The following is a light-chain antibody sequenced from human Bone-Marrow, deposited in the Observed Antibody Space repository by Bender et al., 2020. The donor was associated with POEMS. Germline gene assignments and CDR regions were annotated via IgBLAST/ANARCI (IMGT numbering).Light chain of an antibody. CDR3: CSYAGPWV. Sequence: QSALTQPASVSGSPGQSITISCTGTSSDVGGYDYVSWYQQHPDKAPQVIIYDVNNRPLGVSNRFSGSKSGNTASLTISGLQAEDEADYYCCSYAGPWVFGGGTKVTVL. V-gene: IGLV2-14*03. CDR1: SSDVGGYDY. CDR2: DVN. J-gene: IGLJ3*02.